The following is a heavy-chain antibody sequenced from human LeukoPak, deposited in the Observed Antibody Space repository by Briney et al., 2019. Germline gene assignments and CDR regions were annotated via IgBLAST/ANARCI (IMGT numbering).Heavy chain of an antibody. CDR3: VRLYTWNDGVDAFDI. Sequence: PSDTLSLTCTVSGDSLTSSSYSWGWIRQPPGKGLEWIGTIYYYGSTNYNPSLKSRVTLSVDTSKNQFSLNLSSVTAADTAVFYCVRLYTWNDGVDAFDIWGQGTMVTVSS. D-gene: IGHD1-20*01. CDR1: GDSLTSSSYS. J-gene: IGHJ3*02. CDR2: IYYYGST. V-gene: IGHV4-39*07.